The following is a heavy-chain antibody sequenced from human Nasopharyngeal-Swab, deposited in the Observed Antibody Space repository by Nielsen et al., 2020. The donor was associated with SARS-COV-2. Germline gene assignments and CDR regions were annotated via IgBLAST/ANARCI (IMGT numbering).Heavy chain of an antibody. CDR2: INPNSGGT. CDR3: ASWGSSSGAFDY. D-gene: IGHD6-6*01. V-gene: IGHV1-2*06. J-gene: IGHJ4*02. Sequence: WVRQAPGQGLEWMGRINPNSGGTNCAQKFQGRVTMTRDTSISTAYMELSRLRSDGTAVYYCASWGSSSGAFDYWGQGTLVTVSS.